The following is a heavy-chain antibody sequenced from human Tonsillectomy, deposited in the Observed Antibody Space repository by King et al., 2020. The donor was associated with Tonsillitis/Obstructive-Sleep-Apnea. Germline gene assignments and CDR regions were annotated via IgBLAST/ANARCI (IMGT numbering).Heavy chain of an antibody. CDR2: IITSSSTI. CDR3: ARGRGYSYGYPDY. CDR1: GFTFSSYS. V-gene: IGHV3-48*02. Sequence: VQLVESGGGLVQPGGSLRLSCAASGFTFSSYSMNWVRQAPVKGLEWVSYIITSSSTIYYADSVKGRFTISRDNAKNSLYLQMNSLRDEDTAVYYCARGRGYSYGYPDYWGQGTLVTVSS. J-gene: IGHJ4*02. D-gene: IGHD5-18*01.